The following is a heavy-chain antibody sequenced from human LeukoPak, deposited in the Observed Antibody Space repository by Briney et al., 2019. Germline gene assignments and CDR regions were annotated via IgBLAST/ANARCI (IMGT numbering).Heavy chain of an antibody. V-gene: IGHV4-59*01. CDR2: IYYSGST. Sequence: SETLSLTCTVSGGSISSYYWSWIRQPPGKGLEWIGYIYYSGSTNYNPSLKSRVTISVDTSKNQFSLKLSSVTAADTAVYYCARDATYYDFWSGYYRWFDPWGQGTLVTVSS. CDR3: ARDATYYDFWSGYYRWFDP. D-gene: IGHD3-3*01. J-gene: IGHJ5*02. CDR1: GGSISSYY.